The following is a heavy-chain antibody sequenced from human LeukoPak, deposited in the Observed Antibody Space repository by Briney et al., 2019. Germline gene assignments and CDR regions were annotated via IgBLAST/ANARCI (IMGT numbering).Heavy chain of an antibody. CDR3: AREEQLGFDDY. CDR1: GFTFTTYW. V-gene: IGHV3-7*03. Sequence: GGSLRLSCAASGFTFTTYWMTWVRQAPGKGLEWVASIKQDGSEKFYVDSVKGRFAISRDNAKNSLYLQMNGLRAEDTALYYCAREEQLGFDDYWGQGTQVTVSS. J-gene: IGHJ4*02. CDR2: IKQDGSEK. D-gene: IGHD6-13*01.